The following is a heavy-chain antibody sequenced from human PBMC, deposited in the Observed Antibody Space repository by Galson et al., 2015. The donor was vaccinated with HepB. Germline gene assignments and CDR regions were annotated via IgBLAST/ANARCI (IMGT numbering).Heavy chain of an antibody. CDR2: IIPIFGTA. CDR3: ASRGCSGGSCYSESYYFDY. J-gene: IGHJ4*02. Sequence: SVKVSCKASGGTFSSYATSWVRQAPGQGLEWMGGIIPIFGTANYAQKFQGRVTITADESTSTAYMELSSLRSEDTAVYYCASRGCSGGSCYSESYYFDYWGQGTLVTASS. CDR1: GGTFSSYA. D-gene: IGHD2-15*01. V-gene: IGHV1-69*13.